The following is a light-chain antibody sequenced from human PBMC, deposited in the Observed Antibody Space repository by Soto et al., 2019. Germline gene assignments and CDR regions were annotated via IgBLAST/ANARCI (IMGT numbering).Light chain of an antibody. Sequence: EIVLTHSPDTLSLSPGDRATLSCRASESVSNNYLAWYQQKPGQAPRLVIYGASSRATGIPDRFSGSGSGTDFTLTISRLEPEDFAVYYCQQYSKSPLTFXQGTKLDIK. J-gene: IGKJ1*01. CDR1: ESVSNNY. CDR3: QQYSKSPLT. CDR2: GAS. V-gene: IGKV3-20*01.